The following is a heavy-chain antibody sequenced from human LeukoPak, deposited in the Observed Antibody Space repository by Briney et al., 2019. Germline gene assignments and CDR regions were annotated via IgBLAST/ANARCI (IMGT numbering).Heavy chain of an antibody. Sequence: ASVKVSCKASGYTFTSYGISWVRQAPGQGLEWMGWISAYNGNTNYAQKLQGRVTMTTDTSTSTAYMELRSLGSDDTAVYYCARDRAHYDFWSGYYTDHDAFDIWGQGTMVTVSS. J-gene: IGHJ3*02. CDR1: GYTFTSYG. CDR3: ARDRAHYDFWSGYYTDHDAFDI. V-gene: IGHV1-18*01. D-gene: IGHD3-3*01. CDR2: ISAYNGNT.